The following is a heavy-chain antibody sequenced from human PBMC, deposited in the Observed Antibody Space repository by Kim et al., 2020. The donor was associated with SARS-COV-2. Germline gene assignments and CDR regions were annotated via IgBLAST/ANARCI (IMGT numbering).Heavy chain of an antibody. J-gene: IGHJ4*02. Sequence: GGSLRLSCAASGFTFSSYAMSWVRQAPGKGLECVSAISGSGGSTYYADSVKGRFNISRDNSKNTLYLQMNSLRAEDTAVYYCAKAGLEPAMVNWGQGTLVTVSS. CDR3: AKAGLEPAMVN. CDR1: GFTFSSYA. CDR2: ISGSGGST. V-gene: IGHV3-23*01. D-gene: IGHD5-18*01.